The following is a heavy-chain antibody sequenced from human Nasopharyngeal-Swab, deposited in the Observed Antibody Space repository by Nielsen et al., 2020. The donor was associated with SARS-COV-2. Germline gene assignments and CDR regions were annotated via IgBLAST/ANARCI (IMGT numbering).Heavy chain of an antibody. Sequence: WIRQPPGEGLEWVAVISYDGSNKYYADSVKGRFTISRDNSKNTLYLQMNSLRAEDTAVYYCARTRGGSYYDAFDIWGQGTMVTVSS. V-gene: IGHV3-30*04. CDR3: ARTRGGSYYDAFDI. D-gene: IGHD1-26*01. J-gene: IGHJ3*02. CDR2: ISYDGSNK.